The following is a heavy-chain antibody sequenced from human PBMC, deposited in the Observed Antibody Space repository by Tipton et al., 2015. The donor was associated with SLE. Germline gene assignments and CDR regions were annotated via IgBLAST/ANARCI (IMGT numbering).Heavy chain of an antibody. V-gene: IGHV3-48*03. CDR2: ISSSGSTI. CDR1: GFTFSSYA. CDR3: AELGMGWYFDL. D-gene: IGHD7-27*01. Sequence: SLRLSCVASGFTFSSYAMSWVRQAPGKGLEWVSYISSSGSTIYYADSVKGRFTISRDNAKNSLYLQMNSLRAEDTAVYYCAELGMGWYFDLWGRGTLVTVSS. J-gene: IGHJ2*01.